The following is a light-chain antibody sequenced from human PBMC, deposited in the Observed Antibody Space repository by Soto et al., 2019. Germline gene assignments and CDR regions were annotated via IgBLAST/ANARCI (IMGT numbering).Light chain of an antibody. CDR3: CSYAGSLWV. Sequence: QSALTQPASVSGSPGQSITISCTGTSSAVGSYNLVSWYQQHPGKAPKLTIFEGTKRPSGVSNRFSGSKSGNTASLTISGLQAEDEADYYCCSYAGSLWVFGRGTKLTVL. CDR1: SSAVGSYNL. J-gene: IGLJ3*02. V-gene: IGLV2-23*01. CDR2: EGT.